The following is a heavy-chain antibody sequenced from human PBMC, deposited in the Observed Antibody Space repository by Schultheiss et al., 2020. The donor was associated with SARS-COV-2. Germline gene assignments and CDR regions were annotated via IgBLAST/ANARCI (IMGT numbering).Heavy chain of an antibody. CDR2: IWYDGSNK. V-gene: IGHV3-33*08. CDR3: ARCPGIAVAGTYYFDY. D-gene: IGHD6-19*01. CDR1: GFTVSSNY. Sequence: GGSLRLSCAASGFTVSSNYMSWVRQAPGKGLEWVAVIWYDGSNKYYADSVKGRFTISRDNSKNTLYLQMNSLRAEDTAVYYCARCPGIAVAGTYYFDYWGQGTLVTVSS. J-gene: IGHJ4*02.